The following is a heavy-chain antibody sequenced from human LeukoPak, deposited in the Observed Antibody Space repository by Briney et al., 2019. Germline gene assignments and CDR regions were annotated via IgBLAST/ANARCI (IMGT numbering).Heavy chain of an antibody. V-gene: IGHV3-48*03. J-gene: IGHJ3*01. CDR2: ISSSGNTI. CDR1: RFTFSNYE. D-gene: IGHD3-16*02. Sequence: PGGSLRLSCAASRFTFSNYEMNWVRQAPGKGLEWVSYISSSGNTIYYADFVKGRFTISRDNAKNSLYLQMNSLRAEDTAVYYCARAGYDYVWGSYRTDAFDVWGQGTMVTVSS. CDR3: ARAGYDYVWGSYRTDAFDV.